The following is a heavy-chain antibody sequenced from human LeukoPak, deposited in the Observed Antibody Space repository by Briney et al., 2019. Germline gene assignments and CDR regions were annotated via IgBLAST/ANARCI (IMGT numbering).Heavy chain of an antibody. J-gene: IGHJ4*02. CDR1: GYTFSSYD. CDR2: VSPRNGNP. V-gene: IGHV1-8*01. Sequence: ASVKVSCRASGYTFSSYDINWVRQATGQGLEWMGWVSPRNGNPGYTRKFQGRVTMTWDPSTGTAYMEMSSLRSEDTAVYYCVRVSSGWLDFDYWGQGTLVTVSS. D-gene: IGHD6-19*01. CDR3: VRVSSGWLDFDY.